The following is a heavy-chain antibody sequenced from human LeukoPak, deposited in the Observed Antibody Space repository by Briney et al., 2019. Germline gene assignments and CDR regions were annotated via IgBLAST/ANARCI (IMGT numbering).Heavy chain of an antibody. J-gene: IGHJ5*02. V-gene: IGHV1-24*01. Sequence: ASVKVSCKVSGYTLTELSMHWVRQAPGKGLEWMGGFDPEDGETIYAQKFRGRVTMTEDTSTDTAYMELSSLRSEDTAVYYCATVAGYSSFLVAWGQGTLVTVSS. CDR2: FDPEDGET. D-gene: IGHD6-19*01. CDR3: ATVAGYSSFLVA. CDR1: GYTLTELS.